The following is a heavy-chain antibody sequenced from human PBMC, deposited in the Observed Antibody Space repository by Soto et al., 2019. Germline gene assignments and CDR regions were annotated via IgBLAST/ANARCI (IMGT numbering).Heavy chain of an antibody. CDR1: GYTFTGYY. Sequence: ASVKVSCKASGYTFTGYYMHWVRQAPGQGLEWMGWINPNSGGTNYAQKFQGRVTMTRDTSISTAYMELSRLRSDDTAVYYCARDYYDSSGYAHWGQGTLVTVSS. D-gene: IGHD3-22*01. CDR2: INPNSGGT. J-gene: IGHJ4*02. CDR3: ARDYYDSSGYAH. V-gene: IGHV1-2*02.